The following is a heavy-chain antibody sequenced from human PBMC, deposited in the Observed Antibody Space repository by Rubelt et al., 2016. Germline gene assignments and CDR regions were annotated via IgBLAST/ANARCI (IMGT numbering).Heavy chain of an antibody. CDR3: AREAEEGYFDY. J-gene: IGHJ4*02. V-gene: IGHV4-31*03. CDR1: GGSISSGDYY. CDR2: IYYSGST. Sequence: QVQLQESGPGLVKPSQTLSLTCTVSGGSISSGDYYWSWIRQHPGKGLEWIGYIYYSGSTYYNPSLKSRVTISVDTSKNQFSLKLSSATAADTAVDYCAREAEEGYFDYWGQGTLVTVSS.